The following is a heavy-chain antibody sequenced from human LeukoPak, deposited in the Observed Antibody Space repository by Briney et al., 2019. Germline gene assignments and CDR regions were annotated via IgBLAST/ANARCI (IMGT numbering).Heavy chain of an antibody. Sequence: SETLSLTCAVSGDSIRSDRWNWIRQIPGKGLEWIGYIYHTATTNYNHSFRTRVTMSLDTSNNQFSLRLTSVTAADTAVYYCARTPARSGWAYYFDYWGQGALVTVSS. CDR3: ARTPARSGWAYYFDY. CDR2: IYHTATT. CDR1: GDSIRSDR. D-gene: IGHD6-19*01. J-gene: IGHJ4*02. V-gene: IGHV4-4*09.